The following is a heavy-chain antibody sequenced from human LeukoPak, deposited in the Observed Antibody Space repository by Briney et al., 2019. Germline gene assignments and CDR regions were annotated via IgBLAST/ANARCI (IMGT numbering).Heavy chain of an antibody. Sequence: GGSLRLSCAASGVTFRSDTLNWVRQAPGKGLEWVSSISSGSTYMYYADSVKGRFTISRDNAKNTLNLQMNSLRAEDTAVYYCARDLGQYYDTSDNWFDPWGQGTLVTVSS. CDR1: GVTFRSDT. J-gene: IGHJ5*02. D-gene: IGHD3-22*01. V-gene: IGHV3-21*01. CDR3: ARDLGQYYDTSDNWFDP. CDR2: ISSGSTYM.